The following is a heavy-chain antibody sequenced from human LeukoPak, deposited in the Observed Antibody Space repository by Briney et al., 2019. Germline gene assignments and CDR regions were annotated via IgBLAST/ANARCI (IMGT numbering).Heavy chain of an antibody. CDR3: ATFTTVTTALWYFDL. CDR1: GYRFTDYY. J-gene: IGHJ2*01. V-gene: IGHV1-2*02. D-gene: IGHD4-17*01. CDR2: ISPNSGAT. Sequence: ASVKASCKASGYRFTDYYIHWVRQAPGQGLEWMGWISPNSGATNYAQEFQGRVTMTRDTSISTAYMELSRVRSDDTAMYYCATFTTVTTALWYFDLWGRGTLVTVSS.